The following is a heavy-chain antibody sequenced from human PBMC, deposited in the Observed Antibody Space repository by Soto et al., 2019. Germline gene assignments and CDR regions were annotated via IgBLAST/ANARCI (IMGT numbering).Heavy chain of an antibody. Sequence: GGSLRLSCAASGFTFDDYTMHWVRQAPGKGLEWVSLISWDGGSTYYADSVKGRFTISRDNSKNSLYLQMNSLRTEDTALYYCAKDSSIAAAGTAFDYWGQGTLVTVSS. CDR3: AKDSSIAAAGTAFDY. V-gene: IGHV3-43*01. J-gene: IGHJ4*02. CDR1: GFTFDDYT. CDR2: ISWDGGST. D-gene: IGHD6-13*01.